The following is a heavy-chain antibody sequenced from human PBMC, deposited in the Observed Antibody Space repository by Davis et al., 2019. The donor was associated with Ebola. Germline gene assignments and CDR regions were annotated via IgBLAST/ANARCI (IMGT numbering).Heavy chain of an antibody. CDR3: ARGGWGVGAPLY. J-gene: IGHJ4*02. CDR1: GFTFSSYT. CDR2: ISDGGRNT. Sequence: GESLKISCAASGFTFSSYTMNWVRQAPGKGLEWVSTISDGGRNTHYADSVKGRFTISRDNSKNTLYLQMNSLRAEDTAVYYCARGGWGVGAPLYWGQGTLVTVSS. D-gene: IGHD1-26*01. V-gene: IGHV3-23*01.